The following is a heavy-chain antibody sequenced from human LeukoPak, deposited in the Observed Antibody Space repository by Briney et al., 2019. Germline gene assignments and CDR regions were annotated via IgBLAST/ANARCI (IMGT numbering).Heavy chain of an antibody. Sequence: GGSLRLSCAASGFTFSSYWMSWVRQAPGKGLEWVSPISGSGGSTSYADSVKGRFTISRDNSKNTLYLQMNSLRAEDTAVYYCAKHRRPGLWFGDDAFDIWGQGTMVTVSS. D-gene: IGHD3-10*01. CDR2: ISGSGGST. J-gene: IGHJ3*02. CDR3: AKHRRPGLWFGDDAFDI. V-gene: IGHV3-23*01. CDR1: GFTFSSYW.